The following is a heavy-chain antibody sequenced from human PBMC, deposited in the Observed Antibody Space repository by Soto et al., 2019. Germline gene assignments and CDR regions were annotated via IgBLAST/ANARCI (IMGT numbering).Heavy chain of an antibody. CDR2: IKSKTDGGTT. D-gene: IGHD4-17*01. CDR1: GFTFSNAW. CDR3: TTDPSDYCDKYYYYGKDV. Sequence: GGSLRLSCAASGFTFSNAWMNWVRQAPGKGLEWVGRIKSKTDGGTTDYAAPVKGRFTISRDDSKNTLYLQMNSLKTEDTAVYYCTTDPSDYCDKYYYYGKDVWSQGTTVTVSS. V-gene: IGHV3-15*07. J-gene: IGHJ6*02.